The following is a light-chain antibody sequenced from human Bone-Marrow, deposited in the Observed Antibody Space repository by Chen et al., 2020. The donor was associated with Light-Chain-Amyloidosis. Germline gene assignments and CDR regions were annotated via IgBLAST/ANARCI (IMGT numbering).Light chain of an antibody. Sequence: EIVFTQSPDTLSLSPGEGANLSCRSSQTLSSNYLTWYQQKFGQAPRLLIYGSSSRATGIPDRFTGSGSETYFTLTINRLEPEDFAMYYCQQYGTSPLTFGGGTKVEIK. CDR2: GSS. CDR1: QTLSSNY. CDR3: QQYGTSPLT. V-gene: IGKV3-20*01. J-gene: IGKJ4*01.